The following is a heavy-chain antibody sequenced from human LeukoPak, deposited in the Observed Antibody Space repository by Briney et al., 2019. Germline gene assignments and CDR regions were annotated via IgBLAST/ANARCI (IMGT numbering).Heavy chain of an antibody. CDR1: GFTFSSYS. D-gene: IGHD6-19*01. CDR2: IKSKTDGGTT. Sequence: GGSLRLSCAASGFTFSSYSMSWVRQAPGKGLEWVGRIKSKTDGGTTDYAAPVKGRFTIPRDDSKNTLYLQMNSLKTEDTAVYYCTTEGSGCLDCWGQGTLVTVSS. V-gene: IGHV3-15*01. J-gene: IGHJ4*02. CDR3: TTEGSGCLDC.